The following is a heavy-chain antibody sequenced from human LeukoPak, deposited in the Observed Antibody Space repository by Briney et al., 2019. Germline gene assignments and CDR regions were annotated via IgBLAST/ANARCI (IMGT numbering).Heavy chain of an antibody. CDR3: AKGLYGE. D-gene: IGHD4-17*01. V-gene: IGHV3-9*01. CDR2: ISWNSGSI. CDR1: GLTFDDYA. Sequence: PGRSLRLFCAASGLTFDDYAMHWARQARGKGLEWVPGISWNSGSIGYADSVKGRFTISRDNAKTTLYLHMISLRAEDTALYYFAKGLYGEWGQGTLATVPS. J-gene: IGHJ4*02.